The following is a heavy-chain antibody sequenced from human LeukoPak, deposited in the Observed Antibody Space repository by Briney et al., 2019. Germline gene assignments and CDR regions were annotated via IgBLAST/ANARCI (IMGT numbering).Heavy chain of an antibody. CDR1: GYTFTGYY. CDR2: INPNSGST. D-gene: IGHD4-23*01. V-gene: IGHV1-2*02. CDR3: ARDKYGGNGYYYYYIDV. Sequence: ASVKVSCKASGYTFTGYYMHWVRQAPGQGLEWMGWINPNSGSTNYAHKFQGRATMTRDTSINTPYMELSRLRSDDTAVYYCARDKYGGNGYYYYYIDVWGKGTTVTVSS. J-gene: IGHJ6*03.